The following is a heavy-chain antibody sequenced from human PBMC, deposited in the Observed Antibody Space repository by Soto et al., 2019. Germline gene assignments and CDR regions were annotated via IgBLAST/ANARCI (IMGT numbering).Heavy chain of an antibody. Sequence: PGESLKISCKGSGYSFTTYWIAWVRQMPGKGLERVGIIYPGDSDTRYSPSFEGHVTISVDKSISTAFLQWNSLKASDNAIYYCARHSTSAPKDYWGQGTLVTVSS. D-gene: IGHD3-10*01. CDR3: ARHSTSAPKDY. J-gene: IGHJ4*01. V-gene: IGHV5-51*01. CDR2: IYPGDSDT. CDR1: GYSFTTYW.